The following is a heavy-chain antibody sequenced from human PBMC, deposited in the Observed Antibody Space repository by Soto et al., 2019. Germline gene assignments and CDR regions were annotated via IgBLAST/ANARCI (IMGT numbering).Heavy chain of an antibody. V-gene: IGHV4-31*03. CDR2: IYYSGST. D-gene: IGHD2-15*01. J-gene: IGHJ6*03. CDR1: GGSISSGGYY. Sequence: LSLTCTVSGGSISSGGYYWSWIRQHPGKGLEWIGYIYYSGSTYYNPSLKSRVTISVDTSKNQFSLKLSSVTAADTAVYYCARAGGDIVVVVAATHPRPYYYYMDVWGKGTTVTVSS. CDR3: ARAGGDIVVVVAATHPRPYYYYMDV.